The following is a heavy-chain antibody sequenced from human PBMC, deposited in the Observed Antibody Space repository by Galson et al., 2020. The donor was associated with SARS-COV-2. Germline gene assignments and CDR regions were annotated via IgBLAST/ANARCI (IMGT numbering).Heavy chain of an antibody. Sequence: LTCAASGFTFNTYAMHWVRQAPGKGLEWVAVISYDGTSDYYADSVKGRFSISRDNSRNTLDLQLSSLRPEDTAVYYCARDYDISTGYFRGLFDYWGQGTLVTVSS. CDR2: ISYDGTSD. J-gene: IGHJ4*02. CDR3: ARDYDISTGYFRGLFDY. CDR1: GFTFNTYA. D-gene: IGHD3-9*01. V-gene: IGHV3-30*04.